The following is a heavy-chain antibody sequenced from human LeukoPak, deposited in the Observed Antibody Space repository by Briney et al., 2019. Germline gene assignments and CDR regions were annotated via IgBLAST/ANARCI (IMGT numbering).Heavy chain of an antibody. D-gene: IGHD1-26*01. CDR3: AADGYSGSYYVGVDAFDI. J-gene: IGHJ3*02. CDR2: IVVGSGNT. CDR1: GFTFTSSA. V-gene: IGHV1-58*01. Sequence: GASVKVSCKASGFTFTSSAVQWVRQARGQRLEWIGWIVVGSGNTNYAQKFQERVTITRDMSTSTAYMELSSLRSEDTAVYYCAADGYSGSYYVGVDAFDIWGQGTMVTVSS.